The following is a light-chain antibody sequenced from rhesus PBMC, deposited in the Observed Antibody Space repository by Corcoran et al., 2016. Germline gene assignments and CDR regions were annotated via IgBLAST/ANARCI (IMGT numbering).Light chain of an antibody. Sequence: DIQMTQSPSSLSASVGDRVTITCRARQGISNWLAWYQQKPGKAPKLLIYKASTVQSGVPSRFSGSGSGTEFTLTISSLQPEDVATYFCQQHNSPPVSFGQGTKVEIK. J-gene: IGKJ2*01. CDR1: QGISNW. CDR3: QQHNSPPVS. CDR2: KAS. V-gene: IGKV1-21*01.